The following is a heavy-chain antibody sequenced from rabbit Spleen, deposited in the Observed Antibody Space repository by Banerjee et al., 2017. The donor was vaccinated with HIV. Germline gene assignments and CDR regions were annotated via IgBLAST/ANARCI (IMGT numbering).Heavy chain of an antibody. D-gene: IGHD8-1*01. CDR2: IGTAEGST. CDR1: GFDFGSYG. V-gene: IGHV1S47*01. CDR3: ARDGAGGSYFAL. J-gene: IGHJ4*01. Sequence: QEQLVESGGGLVQPGGSLKLSCRASGFDFGSYGISWVRQAPGKGLEWIGIIGTAEGSTYYASWVNGRFTISSDNAQNTVFLQMTSLTVADTATYFCARDGAGGSYFALWGPGTLVTVS.